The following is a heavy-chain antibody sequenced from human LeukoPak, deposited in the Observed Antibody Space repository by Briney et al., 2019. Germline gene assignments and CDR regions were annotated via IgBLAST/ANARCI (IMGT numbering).Heavy chain of an antibody. J-gene: IGHJ4*02. CDR3: AKERYSSSWYYFDY. D-gene: IGHD6-13*01. V-gene: IGHV3-30*02. CDR2: IRYDGSNK. CDR1: GFTFSSYG. Sequence: PGGSLRLSCAASGFTFSSYGMHWVRQAPGKGLEWVAFIRYDGSNKYYADSVKGRFTISRDNSKNTLYLQMNSLRAEDTAVYYCAKERYSSSWYYFDYWGQGTLVTVSS.